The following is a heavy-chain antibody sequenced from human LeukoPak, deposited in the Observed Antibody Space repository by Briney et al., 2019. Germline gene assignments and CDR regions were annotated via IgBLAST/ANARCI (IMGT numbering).Heavy chain of an antibody. J-gene: IGHJ6*03. CDR1: GYTFTSYD. CDR3: ARVAGPYYYYMDV. CDR2: IIPIFGTA. D-gene: IGHD6-19*01. V-gene: IGHV1-69*13. Sequence: ASVKVSCKASGYTFTSYDINWVRQAPGQGLEWMGGIIPIFGTANYAQKFQGRVTITADESTSTAYMELSSLRSEDTAVYYCARVAGPYYYYMDVWGKGTTVTISS.